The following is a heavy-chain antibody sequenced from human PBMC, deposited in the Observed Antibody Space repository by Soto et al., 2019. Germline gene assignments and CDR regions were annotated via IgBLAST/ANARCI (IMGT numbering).Heavy chain of an antibody. Sequence: EVQLVESGGGLVKPGGSLGLSCAASGFTFSSYSMNWVRQAPGKGLEWVSSISSSSSYIYYADSVKGRFTISRDNAKNSLYLQMNSLRAEDTAVYYCARPLPEYYYDSSGQDAFDIWGQGTMVTVSS. CDR1: GFTFSSYS. CDR3: ARPLPEYYYDSSGQDAFDI. V-gene: IGHV3-21*01. CDR2: ISSSSSYI. J-gene: IGHJ3*02. D-gene: IGHD3-22*01.